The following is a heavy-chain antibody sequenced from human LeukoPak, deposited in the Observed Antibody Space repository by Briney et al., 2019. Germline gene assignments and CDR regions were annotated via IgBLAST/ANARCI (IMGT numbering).Heavy chain of an antibody. J-gene: IGHJ1*01. CDR2: ISSSGSTI. Sequence: GGSLRLSCAASGFTFSDYYMSWIRQAPGKGLEWVSYISSSGSTIYYADSVKGRFTISRDNAKNSLYLQMNSLRAEDTALYYCAISSSWYGGYFQHWGQGTLVTVSS. CDR3: AISSSWYGGYFQH. D-gene: IGHD6-13*01. V-gene: IGHV3-11*01. CDR1: GFTFSDYY.